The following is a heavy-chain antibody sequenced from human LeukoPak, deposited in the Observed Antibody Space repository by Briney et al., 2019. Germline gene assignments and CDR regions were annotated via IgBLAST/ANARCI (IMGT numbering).Heavy chain of an antibody. CDR3: ARDLSPYYDFWSGFGY. CDR1: GFTFSSYA. D-gene: IGHD3-3*01. J-gene: IGHJ4*02. V-gene: IGHV3-30*04. CDR2: ISYDGSNK. Sequence: GKSLRLSCAASGFTFSSYAMHWVRQAPGKGLEWVAVISYDGSNKYYADSVQGRFTISRDNSKSTLYLQINSLRAEDTAVYYCARDLSPYYDFWSGFGYWGQGTLVTVSS.